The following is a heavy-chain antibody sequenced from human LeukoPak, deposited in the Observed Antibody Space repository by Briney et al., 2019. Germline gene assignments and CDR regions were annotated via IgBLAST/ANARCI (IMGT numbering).Heavy chain of an antibody. D-gene: IGHD1-26*01. CDR2: INSDGSST. CDR3: ARDPYSGSYGDEYYYYMDV. Sequence: GGSLRLSCAASGFTFSSYWMHWVRQAPGKGLVWVSRINSDGSSTSYADSVKGRFTISRDNARNSLPLQMNSLRAEDTAVYYCARDPYSGSYGDEYYYYMDVWGKGTTVTISS. V-gene: IGHV3-74*01. CDR1: GFTFSSYW. J-gene: IGHJ6*03.